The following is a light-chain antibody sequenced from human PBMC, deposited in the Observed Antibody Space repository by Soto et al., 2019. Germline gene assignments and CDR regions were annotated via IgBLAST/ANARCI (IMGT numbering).Light chain of an antibody. Sequence: EIVLTQSPGTLSLFPGERATLSCRASQSISSNYLAWYQHKPGQAPRLLIHGASNRATGIPDRFSGAGSGTDFNRTIIRLVPEDFAVYYCHQYVVAPAWTVGQGTKLDIK. CDR1: QSISSNY. J-gene: IGKJ1*01. CDR2: GAS. V-gene: IGKV3-20*01. CDR3: HQYVVAPAWT.